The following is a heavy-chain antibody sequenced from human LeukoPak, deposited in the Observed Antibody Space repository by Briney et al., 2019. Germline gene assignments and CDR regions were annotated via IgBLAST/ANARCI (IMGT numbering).Heavy chain of an antibody. Sequence: PGGSLRLSCAASGFTFSSYAMSWVRQAPGKGLEWVSGISGSGGSTYYADSVKGRFTISRDNSKNTLYLQMNSLRAEDTAVYCCAREEGPYVVSSTYSDYWGQGTLVTVSS. CDR3: AREEGPYVVSSTYSDY. CDR1: GFTFSSYA. J-gene: IGHJ4*02. D-gene: IGHD2-2*01. CDR2: ISGSGGST. V-gene: IGHV3-23*01.